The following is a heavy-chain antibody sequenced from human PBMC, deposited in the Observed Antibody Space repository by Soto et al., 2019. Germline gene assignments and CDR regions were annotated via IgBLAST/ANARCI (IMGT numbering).Heavy chain of an antibody. V-gene: IGHV1-8*01. Sequence: GASVKVSCKASGYTFTSHDINWVRQATGQGLEWMGWMNPKSGNSGFAQKFQGRVTMTRDTSINMAYLELSSLRSDDTAVYYCARVPDLGYCSCSRGSCYRFDYWGQAPLVTVSS. D-gene: IGHD2-15*01. CDR2: MNPKSGNS. CDR1: GYTFTSHD. J-gene: IGHJ4*02. CDR3: ARVPDLGYCSCSRGSCYRFDY.